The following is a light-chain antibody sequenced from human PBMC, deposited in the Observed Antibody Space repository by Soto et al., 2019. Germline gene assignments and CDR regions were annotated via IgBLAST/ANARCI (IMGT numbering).Light chain of an antibody. CDR2: DAS. CDR3: PQYNGYYRT. Sequence: DIQMTQSPSTLSASVGDTVTITCRASQTISGWLAWYQQRPGKAPNLLIFDASTLESGVPSRFSDSGSGTTFTLTISSLQSDDFATYYCPQYNGYYRTFGQGTKVEIK. CDR1: QTISGW. J-gene: IGKJ1*01. V-gene: IGKV1-5*01.